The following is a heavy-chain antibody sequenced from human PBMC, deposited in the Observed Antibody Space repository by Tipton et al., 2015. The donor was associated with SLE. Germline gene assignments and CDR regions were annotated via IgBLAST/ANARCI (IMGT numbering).Heavy chain of an antibody. D-gene: IGHD1-26*01. CDR1: GGSISSYY. CDR3: AREVGVAATGWSVP. J-gene: IGHJ5*02. V-gene: IGHV4-4*07. CDR2: IYTSGST. Sequence: TLSLTCTVSGGSISSYYWTWIRQPAGKGLEWVGRIYTSGSTNYNPSLKSQVTISVDTSKNQFSLKLSSVTAADTAVYYCAREVGVAATGWSVPWGQRPLVAVSS.